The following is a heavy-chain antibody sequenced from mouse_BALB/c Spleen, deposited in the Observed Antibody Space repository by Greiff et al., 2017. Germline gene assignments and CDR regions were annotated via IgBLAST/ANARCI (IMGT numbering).Heavy chain of an antibody. Sequence: VHVKQSGAELVRSGASVKLSCTASGFNIKDYYMHWVKQRPEQGLEWIGWIDPENGDTEYAPKFQGKATMTADTSSNTAYLQLSSLTSEDTPVYYCNAGDGYYVGYWGQGTTLTVSS. CDR3: NAGDGYYVGY. J-gene: IGHJ2*01. CDR2: IDPENGDT. V-gene: IGHV14-4*02. CDR1: GFNIKDYY. D-gene: IGHD2-3*01.